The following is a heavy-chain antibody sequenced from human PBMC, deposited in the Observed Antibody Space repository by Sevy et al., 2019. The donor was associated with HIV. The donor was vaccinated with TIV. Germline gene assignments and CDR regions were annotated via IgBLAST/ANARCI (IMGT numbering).Heavy chain of an antibody. D-gene: IGHD2-2*02. CDR2: ISHSGDGT. J-gene: IGHJ6*02. V-gene: IGHV3-23*01. CDR1: GFTFSSYA. Sequence: GSLRLSCAASGFTFSSYAMSWVRQAPGKGLEWVSAISHSGDGTYYADSVKGRFTISRDNSKNTLYLEMNSLRAEDTAVYYCAKGTLVVPTVIYYYYGMSVWGLGTTVTVSS. CDR3: AKGTLVVPTVIYYYYGMSV.